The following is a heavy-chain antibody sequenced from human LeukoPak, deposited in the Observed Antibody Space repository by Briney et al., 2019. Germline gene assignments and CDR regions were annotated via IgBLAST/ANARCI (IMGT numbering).Heavy chain of an antibody. CDR2: IYYSGST. CDR3: ARGGGEAYCAGDCYSSLIPFDY. V-gene: IGHV4-59*01. D-gene: IGHD2-21*01. CDR1: GGSISSYY. J-gene: IGHJ4*02. Sequence: SETLSLTCTVSGGSISSYYWSWIRQPPGKGLEWIGYIYYSGSTNYNPSLKSRVTISVDTSKNQFSLKLSSVTAADTAVYYWARGGGEAYCAGDCYSSLIPFDYWGQGTLVTVSS.